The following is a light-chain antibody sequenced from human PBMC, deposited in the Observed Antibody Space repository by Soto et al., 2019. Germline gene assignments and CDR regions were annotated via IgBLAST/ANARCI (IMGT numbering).Light chain of an antibody. CDR3: QQGYGTPFT. V-gene: IGKV1-39*01. CDR2: SAS. CDR1: RSISIF. J-gene: IGKJ5*01. Sequence: DIQMTQSPSTVSAYVGDRFTMTCRASRSISIFLNWYQQKPGGAPKLLIYSASTLQTGVPSRFTGSGSGTDFTLSISSLQPEDTATYYCQQGYGTPFTFGQGTRLEIK.